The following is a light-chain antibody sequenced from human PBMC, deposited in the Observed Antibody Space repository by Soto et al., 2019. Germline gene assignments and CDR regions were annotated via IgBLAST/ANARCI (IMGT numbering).Light chain of an antibody. CDR3: QHSYSTPPYS. CDR1: QSISSY. V-gene: IGKV1-39*01. CDR2: AAS. J-gene: IGKJ2*01. Sequence: DIQMTQSPSSLSASVGDRVTITCWARQSISSYLNWYQQKPAKDPTLLIYAASSLQSGVPSRFRGSVSGTDFTLTINSLQREDFATYYGQHSYSTPPYSFGQGIKLEIK.